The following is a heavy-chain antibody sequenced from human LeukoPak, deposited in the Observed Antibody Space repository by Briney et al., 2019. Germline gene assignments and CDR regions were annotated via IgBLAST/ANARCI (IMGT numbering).Heavy chain of an antibody. CDR1: GGSFSGYY. V-gene: IGHV4-34*01. CDR2: INHSGST. Sequence: SETLSLTCAVYGGSFSGYYWSWIRQPPGKGLEWIGEINHSGSTNCNPSLKSRVTISVDASKNQFSLKLSSVTAADTAVYYCARPRGRYYYDSSGYSFDYWGQGTLVTVSS. CDR3: ARPRGRYYYDSSGYSFDY. D-gene: IGHD3-22*01. J-gene: IGHJ4*02.